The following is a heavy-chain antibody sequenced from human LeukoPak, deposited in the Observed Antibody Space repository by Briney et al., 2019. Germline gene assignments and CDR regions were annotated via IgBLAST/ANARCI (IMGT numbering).Heavy chain of an antibody. D-gene: IGHD6-13*01. CDR1: GGSISSYY. J-gene: IGHJ4*02. Sequence: PSETLSLTCTVPGGSISSYYWSWIRQPPGKGLEWIGYIYYGGSTNYNPSLKSRVTISVDTSKNQFSLKLSSVTAADTAVYYCARGEAAVQYYFDYWGQGTLVTVSS. CDR3: ARGEAAVQYYFDY. V-gene: IGHV4-59*01. CDR2: IYYGGST.